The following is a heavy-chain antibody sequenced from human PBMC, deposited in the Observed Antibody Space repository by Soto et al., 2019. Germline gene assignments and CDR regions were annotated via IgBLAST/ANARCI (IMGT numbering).Heavy chain of an antibody. J-gene: IGHJ6*03. Sequence: QVQLVQSGAEVKKPGASVKVSCKASGYTFTSYGISWVRQAPGQGLEWMGWISAYNGNTNYAQKLQGRVTMTTDTSTSTAYMELRSLRSDDTAVYYCARQLRGEDKLGYYYYYMDVWGKGTTVTVSS. V-gene: IGHV1-18*01. CDR2: ISAYNGNT. D-gene: IGHD3-16*01. CDR3: ARQLRGEDKLGYYYYYMDV. CDR1: GYTFTSYG.